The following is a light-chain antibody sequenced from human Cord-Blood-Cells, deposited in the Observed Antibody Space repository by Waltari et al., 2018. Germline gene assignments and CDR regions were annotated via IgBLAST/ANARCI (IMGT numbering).Light chain of an antibody. Sequence: DIVMTQSPDSLPVSLGERDTINCKSSQSVLYSSNNKNYLAWYQQKPGQPPKLLIYWASTRESGVPDRFSGSGSGTDFTLTISSLQAEDVAVYYCQQYYSTPPTFGQGTKVEIK. V-gene: IGKV4-1*01. CDR2: WAS. CDR3: QQYYSTPPT. J-gene: IGKJ1*01. CDR1: QSVLYSSNNKNY.